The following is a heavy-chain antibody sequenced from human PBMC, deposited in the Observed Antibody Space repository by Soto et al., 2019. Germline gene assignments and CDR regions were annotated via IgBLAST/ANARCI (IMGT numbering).Heavy chain of an antibody. V-gene: IGHV4-31*03. J-gene: IGHJ5*02. Sequence: SETLSLTCTVSGGSISSGGYYWSWIRQHPGKGLEWIGYIYYSGSTYYNPSLKSRVTISVDTSKNQFSLKLSSVTAADTAVYYCARVMITFGGVIVDWFDPWGQGTLVTVS. CDR3: ARVMITFGGVIVDWFDP. D-gene: IGHD3-16*02. CDR2: IYYSGST. CDR1: GGSISSGGYY.